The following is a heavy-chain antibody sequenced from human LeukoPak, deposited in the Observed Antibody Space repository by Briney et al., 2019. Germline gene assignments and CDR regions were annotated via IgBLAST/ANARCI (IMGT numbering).Heavy chain of an antibody. D-gene: IGHD1-26*01. Sequence: GGSLRLSCAASGFTFSSYAMSWVRQAPGKGLEWVSAISGSGGSTYYADSVKGRFTISRDNSKDTLYLQMSSLRAEDTAVYYCAKVKWEPRFDYWGQGTLVTVSS. CDR2: ISGSGGST. V-gene: IGHV3-23*01. CDR1: GFTFSSYA. CDR3: AKVKWEPRFDY. J-gene: IGHJ4*02.